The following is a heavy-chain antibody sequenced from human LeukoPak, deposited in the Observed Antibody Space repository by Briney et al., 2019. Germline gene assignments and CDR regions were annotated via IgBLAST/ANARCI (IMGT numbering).Heavy chain of an antibody. D-gene: IGHD5-18*01. J-gene: IGHJ4*02. Sequence: GGSLRLSCAASGFTVSSNYMSWVRQAPGKGLEWVSVIYSGGSTYYADSVKGRFTISRDNSKNTLYLQMNSLRAEDTAVYYCAKSGADTAMSLDYWGQGTLVTVSS. CDR2: IYSGGST. CDR1: GFTVSSNY. CDR3: AKSGADTAMSLDY. V-gene: IGHV3-53*01.